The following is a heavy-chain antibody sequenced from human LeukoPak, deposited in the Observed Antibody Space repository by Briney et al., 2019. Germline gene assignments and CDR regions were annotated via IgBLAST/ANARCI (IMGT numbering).Heavy chain of an antibody. CDR2: MNPNSGNT. J-gene: IGHJ6*02. V-gene: IGHV1-8*01. CDR1: GYTFTSYD. D-gene: IGHD4/OR15-4a*01. Sequence: GASVKVSCKASGYTFTSYDINWVRQATGQGLEWMGWMNPNSGNTGYAQKFQGRVTMTRNTSISTAYMELSSLRAEDTAVYYCARDPWRAQPYYYYGMDVWGQGTTVTVSS. CDR3: ARDPWRAQPYYYYGMDV.